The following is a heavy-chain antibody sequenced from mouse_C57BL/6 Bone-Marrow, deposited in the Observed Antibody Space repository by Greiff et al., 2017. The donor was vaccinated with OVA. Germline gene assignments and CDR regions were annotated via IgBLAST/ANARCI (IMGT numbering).Heavy chain of an antibody. CDR3: ARSVYYSSSRECFAY. J-gene: IGHJ3*01. Sequence: QVQLQQSGAELVRPGTSVKVSCKASGYAFTNYLIEWVKQRPGQGLEWIGVINPGSGGTNYNEKFKGKATLTADKSSSTAYMQLSSLTSEDSAVYFFARSVYYSSSRECFAYWGQGTLVTVSA. V-gene: IGHV1-54*01. CDR1: GYAFTNYL. CDR2: INPGSGGT. D-gene: IGHD1-1*01.